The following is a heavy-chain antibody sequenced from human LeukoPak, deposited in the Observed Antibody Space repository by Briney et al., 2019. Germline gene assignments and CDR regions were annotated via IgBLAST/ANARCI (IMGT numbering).Heavy chain of an antibody. CDR2: LYLNDGAT. V-gene: IGHV3-23*05. J-gene: IGHJ6*02. CDR3: TRAVVPAASSHYYGMDV. Sequence: PGGSLRLSCATSGFTFSNYAMAWVRQAPGKGLQWLSSLYLNDGATYYTDSVKGRFTISSDNSKNTLYLQMNSLRAEDTAVYYCTRAVVPAASSHYYGMDVSGQGTTVSVSS. CDR1: GFTFSNYA. D-gene: IGHD2-2*01.